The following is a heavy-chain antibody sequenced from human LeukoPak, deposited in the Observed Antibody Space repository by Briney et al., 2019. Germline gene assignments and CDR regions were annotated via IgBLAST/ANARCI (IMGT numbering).Heavy chain of an antibody. CDR1: GGTFSSYA. V-gene: IGHV1-69*13. D-gene: IGHD3-22*01. CDR3: ASHYYDSSGYFYGFDY. J-gene: IGHJ4*02. CDR2: IIPIFGTA. Sequence: EASVRVSCKASGGTFSSYAISWVRQAPGQGLEWMGGIIPIFGTANYAQKFQGRVTITADESTSTAYMELSSLRSEDTAVYYCASHYYDSSGYFYGFDYWGQGSPVTVSS.